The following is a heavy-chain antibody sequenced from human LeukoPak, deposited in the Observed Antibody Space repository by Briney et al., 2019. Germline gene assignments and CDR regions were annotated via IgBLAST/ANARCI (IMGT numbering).Heavy chain of an antibody. Sequence: ASVKVSCKASGYTFNSYYIHWVRQAPGQGLEWMGIINPSAGSTTYAQKFQGRVTMTRDTSTSTVYMELSSLRSEDTAVYYCARGPISVPYYYGSGSQDYWGQGTLVTASS. CDR1: GYTFNSYY. CDR3: ARGPISVPYYYGSGSQDY. D-gene: IGHD3-10*01. CDR2: INPSAGST. V-gene: IGHV1-46*02. J-gene: IGHJ4*02.